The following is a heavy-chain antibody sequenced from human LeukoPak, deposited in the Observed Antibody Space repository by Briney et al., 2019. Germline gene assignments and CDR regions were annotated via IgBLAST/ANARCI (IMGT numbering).Heavy chain of an antibody. D-gene: IGHD1-26*01. V-gene: IGHV1-8*02. CDR2: MNPNSGNA. CDR3: ATQRWEKLHGSYYYDGMDV. CDR1: GYTFTNYD. J-gene: IGHJ6*02. Sequence: ASVKVSCKASGYTFTNYDINWVRQASGQGLEWVGWMNPNSGNAGFAQKFKGRITMTGDTTTNTAYMEVFSLTSDDTAIYYCATQRWEKLHGSYYYDGMDVWGQGTTVTVS.